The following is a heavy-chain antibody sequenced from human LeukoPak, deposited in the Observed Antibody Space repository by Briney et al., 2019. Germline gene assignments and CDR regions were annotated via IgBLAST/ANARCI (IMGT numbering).Heavy chain of an antibody. CDR2: ISAYNGNT. Sequence: ASVKVSCKASGGTFSSYAISWVRQAPGQGLEWMGWISAYNGNTNYAQKLLGRVTMTTDTSTTTAYMELRSLISADTAVYYCARTGWLQSDPFDSWGQGTLVTVSS. V-gene: IGHV1-18*01. CDR1: GGTFSSYA. D-gene: IGHD5-24*01. J-gene: IGHJ4*02. CDR3: ARTGWLQSDPFDS.